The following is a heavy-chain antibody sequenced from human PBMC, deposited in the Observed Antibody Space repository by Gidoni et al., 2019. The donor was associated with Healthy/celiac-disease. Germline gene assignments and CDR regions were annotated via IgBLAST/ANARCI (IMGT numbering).Heavy chain of an antibody. CDR1: GGSFSGYY. D-gene: IGHD3-22*01. Sequence: QVQLQQWGAGLLKPSETLSLTCAVYGGSFSGYYWSWIRQPPGKGLEWIGEINHSGSTNYNPSLKSRVTISVDTSKNQFSLKLSSVTAADTAVYYCARREYYYDSSGSGGGSVDYWGQGTLVTVSS. J-gene: IGHJ4*02. V-gene: IGHV4-34*01. CDR3: ARREYYYDSSGSGGGSVDY. CDR2: INHSGST.